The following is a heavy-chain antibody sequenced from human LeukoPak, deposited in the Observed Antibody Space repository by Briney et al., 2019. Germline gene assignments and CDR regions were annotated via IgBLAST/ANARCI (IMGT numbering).Heavy chain of an antibody. Sequence: AASVTVSCKASGYTFTSYYMHWVRQAPGQGLEWMGIINPSGGSTSYAQKFQGRVTMTRDTSTSTVYMELSSLRSEDTAVYYCARNPLEATINYGMDVWGQGTTVTVSS. CDR2: INPSGGST. CDR3: ARNPLEATINYGMDV. D-gene: IGHD5-12*01. V-gene: IGHV1-46*01. CDR1: GYTFTSYY. J-gene: IGHJ6*02.